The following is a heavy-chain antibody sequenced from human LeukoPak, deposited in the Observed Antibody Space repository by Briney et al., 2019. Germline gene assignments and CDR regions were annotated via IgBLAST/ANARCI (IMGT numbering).Heavy chain of an antibody. CDR2: ISSSSSYI. V-gene: IGHV3-21*01. J-gene: IGHJ4*02. Sequence: KPGGSLRLSCAASGFTFSSYSMNWVRQAPGKGLEWVSSISSSSSYIYYADSVKGRFTISRDNAKNSLYLQMNSLRAEDTAVYYCAKDIYGYCSGGSCYDFDYWGQGTLVTVSS. CDR3: AKDIYGYCSGGSCYDFDY. CDR1: GFTFSSYS. D-gene: IGHD2-15*01.